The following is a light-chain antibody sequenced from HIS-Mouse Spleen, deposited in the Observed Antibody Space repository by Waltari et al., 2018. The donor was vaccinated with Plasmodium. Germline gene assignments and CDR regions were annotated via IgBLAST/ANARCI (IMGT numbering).Light chain of an antibody. J-gene: IGKJ2*01. V-gene: IGKV1-6*01. Sequence: AIQMTQSPSSLSASVGDRVTITCRASQGIRNDLGWYQQKPGNAPTLLISAASSLQSGVPSRVSGSGAGTYFSLTISSRQPEDFATYYCLQDYNYPYTVGQGTKLEIK. CDR2: AAS. CDR1: QGIRND. CDR3: LQDYNYPYT.